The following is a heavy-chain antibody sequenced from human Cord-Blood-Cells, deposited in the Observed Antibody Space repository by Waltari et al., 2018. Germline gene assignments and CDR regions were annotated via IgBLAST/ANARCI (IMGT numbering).Heavy chain of an antibody. D-gene: IGHD4-4*01. CDR1: GFTFSSYW. J-gene: IGHJ4*02. CDR3: ARDYSNYYFDY. Sequence: EVQLVESGGGLVHPGGSLRLSRAASGFTFSSYWMSWVRQAPGKGLEWGANIKQDGSEKYYVDSVKGRFTISRDNAKNSLYLQMNSLRAEDTAVYYCARDYSNYYFDYWGQGTLVTVSS. CDR2: IKQDGSEK. V-gene: IGHV3-7*01.